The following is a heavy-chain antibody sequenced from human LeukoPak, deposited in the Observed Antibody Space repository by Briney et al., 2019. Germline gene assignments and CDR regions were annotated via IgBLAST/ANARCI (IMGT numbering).Heavy chain of an antibody. J-gene: IGHJ4*02. CDR1: GFTFSRYA. D-gene: IGHD3-10*01. CDR3: VKDPPITMVRGVIIDFDY. CDR2: ISGSGNAT. V-gene: IGHV3-23*01. Sequence: PGGSLRLSCAASGFTFSRYAMSWVRQAPGKGLEWVSAISGSGNATYYADSAKGRFTISRDNSKNTLYLQMNSLRAEDTAVYYCVKDPPITMVRGVIIDFDYWGREPWSPSPQ.